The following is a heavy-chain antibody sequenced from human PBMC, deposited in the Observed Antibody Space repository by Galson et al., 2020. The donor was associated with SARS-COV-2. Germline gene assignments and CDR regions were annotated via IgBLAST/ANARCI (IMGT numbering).Heavy chain of an antibody. V-gene: IGHV3-23*01. CDR1: GFTSSHYA. D-gene: IGHD1-1*01. Sequence: GGSLRLSCAASGFTSSHYAMVWVRQAPGKGLEWVSGISSRGTTYYTDSVRGRFTISRDNSQNTVDLQIHSLAADDTAIYYCAKGTDNSPPFWYFGLWGRGTLVSVSS. CDR2: ISSRGTT. J-gene: IGHJ2*01. CDR3: AKGTDNSPPFWYFGL.